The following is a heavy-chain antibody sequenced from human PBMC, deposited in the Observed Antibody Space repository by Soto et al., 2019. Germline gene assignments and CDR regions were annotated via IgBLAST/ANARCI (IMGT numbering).Heavy chain of an antibody. J-gene: IGHJ4*02. V-gene: IGHV4-39*01. CDR3: ARHWNFWSGYLDY. D-gene: IGHD3-3*01. Sequence: SETLSLTCTVSGGSISSSSYYWGWIRQPPGKGLEWIGSIYYSGSTYYNPSLKSRVTISVDTSKNQFSLKLSSVTAADTAVYYWARHWNFWSGYLDYWGQGTLVTVSS. CDR2: IYYSGST. CDR1: GGSISSSSYY.